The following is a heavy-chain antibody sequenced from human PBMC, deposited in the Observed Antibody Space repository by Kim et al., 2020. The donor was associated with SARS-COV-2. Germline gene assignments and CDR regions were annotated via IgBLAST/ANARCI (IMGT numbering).Heavy chain of an antibody. CDR2: NSGNT. V-gene: IGHV1-8*01. CDR3: ARVVGDY. J-gene: IGHJ4*02. Sequence: NSGNTGYAQKFKGRVTMTRNTSISTAYMELSSLRSEDTAVYYCARVVGDYWGQGTLVTVSS. D-gene: IGHD2-21*01.